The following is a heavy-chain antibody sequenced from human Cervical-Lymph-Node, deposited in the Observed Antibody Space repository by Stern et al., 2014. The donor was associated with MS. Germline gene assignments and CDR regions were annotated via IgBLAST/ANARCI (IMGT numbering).Heavy chain of an antibody. CDR2: IYPGDSET. V-gene: IGHV5-51*01. D-gene: IGHD3-22*01. J-gene: IGHJ4*02. CDR1: GYIFANYW. CDR3: ARKDSSGYYAQMDN. Sequence: VQLVQSGAEVKKPGDSLKISCKGSGYIFANYWIGWVRQMPGKGLEWTGIIYPGDSETRYTPSFHRHVTLSAAQTIQSSYLQCSSLREADTSIYYCARKDSSGYYAQMDNWGQGTLVTVSS.